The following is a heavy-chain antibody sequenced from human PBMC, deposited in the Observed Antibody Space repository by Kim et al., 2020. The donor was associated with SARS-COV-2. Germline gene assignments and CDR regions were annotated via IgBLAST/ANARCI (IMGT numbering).Heavy chain of an antibody. D-gene: IGHD2-21*02. CDR3: ARRTYCGGDCYPRGNFDY. V-gene: IGHV4-39*01. J-gene: IGHJ4*02. Sequence: KRRVTISVDTSKNQFSLKLSSVTAADTAVYYCARRTYCGGDCYPRGNFDYWGQGTLVTVSS.